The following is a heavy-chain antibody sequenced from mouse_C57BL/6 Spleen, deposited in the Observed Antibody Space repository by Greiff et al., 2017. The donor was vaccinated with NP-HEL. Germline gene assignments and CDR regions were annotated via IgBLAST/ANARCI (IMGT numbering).Heavy chain of an antibody. CDR3: ARYYYGSSLYWYFDV. J-gene: IGHJ1*03. D-gene: IGHD1-1*01. Sequence: EVKLQESGPELVKPGASVKISCKASGYSFTGYYMNWVKQSPEKSLEWIGEINPSTGGTTYNQKFKAKATLTVDKSSSTAYMQLKSLTSEDSAVYYCARYYYGSSLYWYFDVWGTGTTVTVSS. CDR1: GYSFTGYY. V-gene: IGHV1-42*01. CDR2: INPSTGGT.